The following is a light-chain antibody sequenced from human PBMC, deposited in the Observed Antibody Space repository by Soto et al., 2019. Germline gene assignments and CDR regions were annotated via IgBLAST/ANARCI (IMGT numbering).Light chain of an antibody. CDR3: CSYAGSSTVV. V-gene: IGLV2-23*01. CDR2: EDS. J-gene: IGLJ2*01. CDR1: SSDVGSYNL. Sequence: QSALTQPASVSGSPGQSITISCTGTSSDVGSYNLVSWYQQYPGKVPKLMIYEDSKRPSGVSNRFSGSKSGKTASLTISGLQAEDEADYYCCSYAGSSTVVFGGGTKVTVL.